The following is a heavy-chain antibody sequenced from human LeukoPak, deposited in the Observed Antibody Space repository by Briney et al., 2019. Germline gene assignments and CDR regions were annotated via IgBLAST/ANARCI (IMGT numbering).Heavy chain of an antibody. CDR2: IYISGST. J-gene: IGHJ4*02. V-gene: IGHV4-4*07. CDR3: ARDRGTWDDDGFDY. Sequence: SETLSLTCTVSGGSISSYYWSWIRQPAGKGLEWIGRIYISGSTNYNPSLKSRVTMSVDTSKNQFSLKLSSVTAADTAVYYCARDRGTWDDDGFDYWGQGTLVTVSS. CDR1: GGSISSYY. D-gene: IGHD1-1*01.